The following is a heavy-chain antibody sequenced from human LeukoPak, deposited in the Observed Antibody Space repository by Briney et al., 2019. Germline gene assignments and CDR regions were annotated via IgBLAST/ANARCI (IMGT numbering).Heavy chain of an antibody. D-gene: IGHD3-22*01. CDR3: ARDGGPYYYDSSGYYYPVDNWFDP. J-gene: IGHJ5*02. CDR1: GYTFTSYY. CDR2: INPSGGST. V-gene: IGHV1-46*01. Sequence: ASVKVSCKASGYTFTSYYMHWVRQAPGQGLEWMGIINPSGGSTSYAQKFQGRVTMTRDTSTSTVYMELSSLRSEDTAVYYCARDGGPYYYDSSGYYYPVDNWFDPGAREPWSPSPQ.